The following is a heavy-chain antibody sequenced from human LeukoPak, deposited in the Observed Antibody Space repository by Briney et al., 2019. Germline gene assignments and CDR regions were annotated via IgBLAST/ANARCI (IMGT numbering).Heavy chain of an antibody. J-gene: IGHJ6*02. V-gene: IGHV3-23*01. Sequence: GGSLRLSCAASEFTFDNYAMSWVRQAPGKGLEWVSVISGSGYYSYYADSVKGRFTASRDNSKTTLYLQVNSLRAEDTAVYYCARDNRGDYYYYGMDVWGRGTTVTVSS. CDR2: ISGSGYYS. CDR1: EFTFDNYA. CDR3: ARDNRGDYYYYGMDV.